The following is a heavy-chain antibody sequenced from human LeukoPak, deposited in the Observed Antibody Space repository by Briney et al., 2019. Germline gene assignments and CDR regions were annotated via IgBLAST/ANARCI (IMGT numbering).Heavy chain of an antibody. CDR2: IKEDGSDK. Sequence: PGASLRLSCAASGFSFWSYWMSWVRQAPGKGLEWVADIKEDGSDKKYVDSVKGRFTISRDNAENSLYLQMNGLRVEDTAVYYCVRDGHNWNDLDYWGQGTLVTVSS. V-gene: IGHV3-7*01. J-gene: IGHJ4*02. CDR1: GFSFWSYW. D-gene: IGHD1-1*01. CDR3: VRDGHNWNDLDY.